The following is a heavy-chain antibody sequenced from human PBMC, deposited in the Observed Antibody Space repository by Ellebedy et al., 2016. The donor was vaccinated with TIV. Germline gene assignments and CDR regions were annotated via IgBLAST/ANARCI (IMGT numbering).Heavy chain of an antibody. CDR3: ARGPHYGERSDYFDF. CDR1: GFTFSSYA. D-gene: IGHD4-17*01. Sequence: GGSLRLSCAASGFTFSSYAMSWVRQAPGKGLEWVSAISGSGGSTYYADSVKGRFTISRDNSKNTLYLQMNSLRAEDTAVYYCARGPHYGERSDYFDFWGQGTVVTVSS. V-gene: IGHV3-23*01. CDR2: ISGSGGST. J-gene: IGHJ4*02.